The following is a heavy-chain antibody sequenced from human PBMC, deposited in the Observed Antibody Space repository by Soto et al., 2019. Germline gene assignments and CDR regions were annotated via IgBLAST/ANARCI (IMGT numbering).Heavy chain of an antibody. CDR2: IWYDGSNK. CDR3: ARSLHSSSPHSDY. D-gene: IGHD6-6*01. J-gene: IGHJ4*02. V-gene: IGHV3-33*01. Sequence: GGSLRLSCAAAGFTFSSYGVHWVRQAPGKGLEWVAVIWYDGSNKYYADSVKGRFTISRDNSKNTLYLQMNSLRAEDTAVYYCARSLHSSSPHSDYWGQGTLVTVSS. CDR1: GFTFSSYG.